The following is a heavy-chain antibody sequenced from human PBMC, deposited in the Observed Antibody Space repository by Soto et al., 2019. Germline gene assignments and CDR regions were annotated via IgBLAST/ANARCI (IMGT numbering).Heavy chain of an antibody. CDR2: INHSGST. CDR3: ARVAGISYNYGRQNCLDP. V-gene: IGHV4-34*01. Sequence: ETLSLTCCVYGDSFSGYYWSWIRQPAGKGLEWIGEINHSGSTNSNPSLKSRVTMSADTSKNQFSLKLSSVTAADTAIYYCARVAGISYNYGRQNCLDPWGQGTPVTVYS. CDR1: GDSFSGYY. D-gene: IGHD5-18*01. J-gene: IGHJ5*02.